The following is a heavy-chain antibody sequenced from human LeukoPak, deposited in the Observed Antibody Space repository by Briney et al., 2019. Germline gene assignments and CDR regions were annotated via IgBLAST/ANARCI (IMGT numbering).Heavy chain of an antibody. CDR2: INPNSGGT. V-gene: IGHV1-2*02. D-gene: IGHD4-11*01. CDR1: GYTFTVYY. Sequence: GASVKVSCKASGYTFTVYYMHWVRQAPGQGLEWMGWINPNSGGTNYAQKFQGRVTMNRDTSISTAYMELSRLRSDDTAVYYCARVYSNYAGVYPFDYWGQGTLVTVSS. J-gene: IGHJ4*02. CDR3: ARVYSNYAGVYPFDY.